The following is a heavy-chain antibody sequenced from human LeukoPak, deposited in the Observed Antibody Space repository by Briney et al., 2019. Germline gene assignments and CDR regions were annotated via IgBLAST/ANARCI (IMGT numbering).Heavy chain of an antibody. D-gene: IGHD4-17*01. V-gene: IGHV1-2*02. J-gene: IGHJ3*02. Sequence: ASVKVSCKASGYTFTGYYMHWVRQAPGQGLEWMGWINPNSGGTNYAQKFQGRVTMTRDTSISTAYMELSRLRSDDTAVYYCARAYGDYEGAFDIWGQGTMVTVSP. CDR2: INPNSGGT. CDR3: ARAYGDYEGAFDI. CDR1: GYTFTGYY.